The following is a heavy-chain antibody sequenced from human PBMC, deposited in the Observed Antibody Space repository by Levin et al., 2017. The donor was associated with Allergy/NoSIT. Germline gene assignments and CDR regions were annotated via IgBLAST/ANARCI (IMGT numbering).Heavy chain of an antibody. D-gene: IGHD6-6*01. CDR1: GYSFTSYW. CDR3: ARIGIAARPDYYFDY. J-gene: IGHJ4*02. V-gene: IGHV5-51*01. Sequence: GESLKISCKGSGYSFTSYWIGWVRQMPGKGLEWMGIIYPGDSDTRYSPSFQGQVTISADKSISTAYLQWSSLKASDTAMYYCARIGIAARPDYYFDYWGQGTLVTVSS. CDR2: IYPGDSDT.